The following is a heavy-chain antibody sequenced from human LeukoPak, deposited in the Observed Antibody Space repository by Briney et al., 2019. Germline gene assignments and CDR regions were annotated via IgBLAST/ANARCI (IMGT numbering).Heavy chain of an antibody. CDR3: AKSPSLTIFGEATFDY. CDR1: GFTFSSYA. Sequence: GALRLSCAASGFTFSSYAMSWVRQAPGKGLEWVSVISGSGGSTYYADSVKGRFTISRDNSKNTLYLQMNSLRAEDTAVYYCAKSPSLTIFGEATFDYWGQGTLVTVSS. D-gene: IGHD3-3*01. CDR2: ISGSGGST. V-gene: IGHV3-23*01. J-gene: IGHJ4*02.